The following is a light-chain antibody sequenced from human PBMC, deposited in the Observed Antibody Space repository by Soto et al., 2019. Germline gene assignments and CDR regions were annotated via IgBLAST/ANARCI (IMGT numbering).Light chain of an antibody. CDR1: QSVSSN. CDR3: QQYIGLPRT. J-gene: IGKJ1*01. V-gene: IGKV3-15*01. CDR2: GAS. Sequence: EIVMTQSPATLSVSPGERVTLSCRASQSVSSNLAWYQQKPGQSPRLLIYGASTRATGIPARFSGSGSGTEFTLTISSLQSEDFAVYYCQQYIGLPRTFGQGTKV.